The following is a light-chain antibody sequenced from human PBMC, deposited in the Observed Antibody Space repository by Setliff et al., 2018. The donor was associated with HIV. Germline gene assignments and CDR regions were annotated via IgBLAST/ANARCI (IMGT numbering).Light chain of an antibody. V-gene: IGLV2-14*01. J-gene: IGLJ2*01. CDR3: SSYTSNTTVI. CDR2: EVT. CDR1: SSDVGGYNF. Sequence: QSALTQPASVSGSPGQSITISCTGTSSDVGGYNFVSWYQQHPGKAPKLMIYEVTNRPSGVSNRFSGSKSDNTASLTTSGLQAEDEADYYCSSYTSNTTVIFGGGTKVTVL.